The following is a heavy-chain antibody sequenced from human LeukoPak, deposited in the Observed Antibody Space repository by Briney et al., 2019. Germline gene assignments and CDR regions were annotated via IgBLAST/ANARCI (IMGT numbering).Heavy chain of an antibody. J-gene: IGHJ4*02. D-gene: IGHD6-19*01. V-gene: IGHV4-34*01. CDR3: ARGSTGYSSGWGWVARTSFDY. CDR2: INHSGST. CDR1: GVSFSGYY. Sequence: SGTLSLTCAVYGVSFSGYYWSWIRQPPGKGLEWIGEINHSGSTNYNPSLKSRVTISVDTSKNQFSLKLSSVTAADTAVYYCARGSTGYSSGWGWVARTSFDYWGQGTLVTVSS.